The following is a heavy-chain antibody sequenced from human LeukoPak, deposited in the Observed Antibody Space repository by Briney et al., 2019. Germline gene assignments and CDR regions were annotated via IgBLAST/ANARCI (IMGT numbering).Heavy chain of an antibody. J-gene: IGHJ4*02. CDR3: ARDRVGDTDY. CDR2: IYSGGST. D-gene: IGHD1-26*01. V-gene: IGHV3-53*01. Sequence: PGGSLRCTCAASGFTVSSSYMSWVRQAPGKGLEWVSVIYSGGSTYYADSVKGRFTISRDNSKNTLYLQMNSLRAEDTAVYYCARDRVGDTDYWGQGTLVTVSS. CDR1: GFTVSSSY.